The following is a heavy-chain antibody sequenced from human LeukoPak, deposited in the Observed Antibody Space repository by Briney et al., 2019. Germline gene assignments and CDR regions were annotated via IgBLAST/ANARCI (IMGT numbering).Heavy chain of an antibody. J-gene: IGHJ3*02. Sequence: ASVKVSCKASGYTFTGYYMHWVRPAPGQGLEWMGWINPNSGGTNYAQKFQGRVTMTRGTSISTAYMELSRLRSDDTAVYYCARSRNYYDSSGYQTNAFDIWGQGTMVTVSS. D-gene: IGHD3-22*01. CDR2: INPNSGGT. CDR3: ARSRNYYDSSGYQTNAFDI. V-gene: IGHV1-2*02. CDR1: GYTFTGYY.